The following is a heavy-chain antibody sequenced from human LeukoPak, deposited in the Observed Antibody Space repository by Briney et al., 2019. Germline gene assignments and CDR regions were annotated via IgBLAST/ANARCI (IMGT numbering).Heavy chain of an antibody. Sequence: GESLKISCKGSGYSFTSYWIGWVRQMPGKGLEWMGIIYPGDSDTRYSPSFQGQVTISADKSISTAYLQWSSLKASDTAMYYCARLRRYQLLRKVSYFDYWGQGTLVTVSS. D-gene: IGHD2-2*01. CDR2: IYPGDSDT. CDR1: GYSFTSYW. CDR3: ARLRRYQLLRKVSYFDY. V-gene: IGHV5-51*01. J-gene: IGHJ4*02.